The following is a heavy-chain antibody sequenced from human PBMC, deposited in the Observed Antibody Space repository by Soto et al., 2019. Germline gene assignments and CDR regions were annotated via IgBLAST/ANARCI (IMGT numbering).Heavy chain of an antibody. CDR1: GYNFNSHS. J-gene: IGHJ4*02. Sequence: QVQLVQSGSASMQPGASVKVSCKGAGYNFNSHSINWLRQAPGQGLEWMGWINPNTGNTTYEQGFKGRFVFSVDTSVSTVYVQIFSLTADYSAAYYCARDMASGSFDSWGQGTLVTVSS. D-gene: IGHD1-26*01. CDR3: ARDMASGSFDS. CDR2: INPNTGNT. V-gene: IGHV7-4-1*01.